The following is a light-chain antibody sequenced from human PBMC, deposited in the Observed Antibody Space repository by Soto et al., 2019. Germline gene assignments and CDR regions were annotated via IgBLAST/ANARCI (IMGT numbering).Light chain of an antibody. Sequence: QSALTQPASVSGSPGQSITISCTGTSSDVGKYNFVFWYRQHPGKVPKLIIFEVTKRPSGVSNRFSGSRSGNTASLTISGLQAEDEADYYCCLYGGSSNYVVFGGGTKLTVL. V-gene: IGLV2-23*02. CDR3: CLYGGSSNYVV. CDR2: EVT. CDR1: SSDVGKYNF. J-gene: IGLJ2*01.